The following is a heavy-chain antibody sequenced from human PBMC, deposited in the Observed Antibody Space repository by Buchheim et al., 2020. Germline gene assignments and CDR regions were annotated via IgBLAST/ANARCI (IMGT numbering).Heavy chain of an antibody. CDR3: ARDAGYCSGGSCYSGYYYYGMDV. J-gene: IGHJ6*02. CDR2: INAGNGNT. CDR1: GYTFTSYA. Sequence: QVQLVQSGAEEKKPGASVKVSCKASGYTFTSYAMHWVRQAPGQRLEWMGWINAGNGNTKYSQKFQGRVTITRDTSARTAYMELSSLRSEDTAVYYCARDAGYCSGGSCYSGYYYYGMDVWGQGTT. V-gene: IGHV1-3*05. D-gene: IGHD2-15*01.